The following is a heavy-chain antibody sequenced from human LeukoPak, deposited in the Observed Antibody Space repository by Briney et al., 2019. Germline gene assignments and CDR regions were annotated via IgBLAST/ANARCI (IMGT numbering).Heavy chain of an antibody. CDR1: GYTFTSYD. D-gene: IGHD7-27*01. CDR3: TRGPPNWGYDY. CDR2: MSPNSGNT. Sequence: ASVKVSCKASGYTFTSYDINWVRQATGQGLEWMGWMSPNSGNTGYAQKFQGRVTMTRCTSMSTAYMELSSLKSEDTAVYYCTRGPPNWGYDYWGQGTLVTVSS. J-gene: IGHJ4*02. V-gene: IGHV1-8*01.